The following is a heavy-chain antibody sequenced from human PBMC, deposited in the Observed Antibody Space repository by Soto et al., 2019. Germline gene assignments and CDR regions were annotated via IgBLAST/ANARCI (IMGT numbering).Heavy chain of an antibody. CDR2: ISGSSDEI. V-gene: IGHV3-48*04. CDR3: ARGVCGSCFGNRFDY. Sequence: EVQLVDSGGGLVQPGGSLRLSCAASGFTFSSYGMNWVRQAPGKGLEWVSYISGSSDEIHYADSVKGRFTISRDNAKNSLYLQMNSLRAEDTAVYYCARGVCGSCFGNRFDYWGQGTLVPVSS. D-gene: IGHD2-15*01. J-gene: IGHJ4*02. CDR1: GFTFSSYG.